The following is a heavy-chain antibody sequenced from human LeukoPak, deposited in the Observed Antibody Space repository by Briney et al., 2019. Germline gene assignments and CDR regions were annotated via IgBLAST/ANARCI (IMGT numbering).Heavy chain of an antibody. CDR1: GFTLSGSA. Sequence: GGSLRLSCAASGFTLSGSALHWVRQASGKGLEWVGRIRSKANNYATAYAESVKGRFTISRDDSKNTAYLQMNSLKTEDTAVYYCTRPVAEQWLIRWGQGTLVTVSS. J-gene: IGHJ4*02. CDR3: TRPVAEQWLIR. D-gene: IGHD6-19*01. V-gene: IGHV3-73*01. CDR2: IRSKANNYAT.